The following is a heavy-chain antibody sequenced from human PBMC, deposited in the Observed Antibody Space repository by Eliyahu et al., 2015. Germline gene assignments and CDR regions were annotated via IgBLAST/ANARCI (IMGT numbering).Heavy chain of an antibody. CDR3: ARNRLVQGVITALIGFDY. V-gene: IGHV3-11*06. D-gene: IGHD3-10*01. Sequence: FTISRDNAKNSLYLQMNSLRAEDTAVYYCARNRLVQGVITALIGFDYWGQGTLVTVSS. J-gene: IGHJ4*02.